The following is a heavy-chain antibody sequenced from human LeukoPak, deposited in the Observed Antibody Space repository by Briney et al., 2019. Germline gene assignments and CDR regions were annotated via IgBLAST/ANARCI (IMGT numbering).Heavy chain of an antibody. D-gene: IGHD3-10*01. CDR3: ASVVASAGSYHLYLSYFDY. Sequence: GGSLRLSCAASGFTFSSYAMSWVRQAPGKGLEWVSAISGSGGSTYYADSVKGRFTISRDNSKNTLYLQMNSLRAEDTAVHYCASVVASAGSYHLYLSYFDYWGQGTLVTVSS. V-gene: IGHV3-23*01. J-gene: IGHJ4*02. CDR2: ISGSGGST. CDR1: GFTFSSYA.